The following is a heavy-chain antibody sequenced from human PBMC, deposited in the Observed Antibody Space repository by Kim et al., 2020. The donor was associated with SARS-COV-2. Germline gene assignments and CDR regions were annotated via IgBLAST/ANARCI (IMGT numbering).Heavy chain of an antibody. J-gene: IGHJ1*01. CDR3: ARSFRLVGICFQH. V-gene: IGHV3-21*01. Sequence: YADSVKGRFTISRDNAKNSLYLQMNSLRAEDTAVYYCARSFRLVGICFQHWGQGTLVTVSS. D-gene: IGHD1-26*01.